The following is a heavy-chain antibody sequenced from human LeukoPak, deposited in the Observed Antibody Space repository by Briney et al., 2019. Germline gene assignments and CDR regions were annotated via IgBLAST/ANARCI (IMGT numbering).Heavy chain of an antibody. D-gene: IGHD6-13*01. V-gene: IGHV4-34*01. Sequence: SETLSLTCTVSGGSISSYYWSWIRQPPGKGLEWIGEINHSGSTNYNPSLKSRVTISVDTSKNQFSLKLSSVTAADTAVYYCARGRSSWYLGFRWFDPWGQGTLATVSS. CDR3: ARGRSSWYLGFRWFDP. CDR1: GGSISSYY. CDR2: INHSGST. J-gene: IGHJ5*02.